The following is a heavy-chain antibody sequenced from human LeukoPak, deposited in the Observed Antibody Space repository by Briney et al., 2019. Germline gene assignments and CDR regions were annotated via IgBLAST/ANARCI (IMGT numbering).Heavy chain of an antibody. Sequence: GGSLRLSCVASGFTFSSYWMSWVRQAPGKGLEWVANIKHDGSEKYYADSVKGRFTISRDNAKNSLYVQMNSLRAEDTAVYYCARELGKWEPQDYWGEGTPVTVSS. CDR2: IKHDGSEK. CDR1: GFTFSSYW. D-gene: IGHD1-26*01. J-gene: IGHJ4*02. CDR3: ARELGKWEPQDY. V-gene: IGHV3-7*01.